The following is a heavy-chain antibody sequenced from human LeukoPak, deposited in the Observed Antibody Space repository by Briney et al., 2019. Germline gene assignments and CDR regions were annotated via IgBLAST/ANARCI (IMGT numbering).Heavy chain of an antibody. D-gene: IGHD6-13*01. J-gene: IGHJ4*02. V-gene: IGHV4-61*01. CDR2: IYYSGSA. Sequence: SETLSLTCTVSGGSISSGNYYWSWIRQPPGKGLEWIGYIYYSGSANYHPSLKSRVTISVDTSKNRFSLRLSSVTAADTAVYYCARVTGYMVEDYFDYWGQGTLVTVSS. CDR3: ARVTGYMVEDYFDY. CDR1: GGSISSGNYY.